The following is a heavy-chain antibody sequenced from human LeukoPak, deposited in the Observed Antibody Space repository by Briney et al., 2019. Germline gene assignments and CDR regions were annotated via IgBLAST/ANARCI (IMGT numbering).Heavy chain of an antibody. J-gene: IGHJ4*02. D-gene: IGHD3-22*01. V-gene: IGHV3-7*01. Sequence: GGSLRLSCAASGFTFSSYWMSWVRQAPGKGLEWVANIKQDGSEKYYVDSVKGRFTISRDNAKNSLYLQVNSLRAEDTAVYYCATEILYYYDSSGYYVDYFGYWGQGTLVTVSS. CDR3: ATEILYYYDSSGYYVDYFGY. CDR2: IKQDGSEK. CDR1: GFTFSSYW.